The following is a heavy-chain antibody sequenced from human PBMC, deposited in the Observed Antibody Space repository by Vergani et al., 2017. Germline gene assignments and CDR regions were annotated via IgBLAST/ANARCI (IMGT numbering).Heavy chain of an antibody. CDR3: AREQWLPIDYFDD. CDR2: INPSGGST. D-gene: IGHD6-19*01. Sequence: QVQLVQSGAEVKKPGASVKVSCKASGYTFTSYYMHWVRQAPGQGLEWMGIINPSGGSTSYAQKLQGRVTMTRDTSTSTVYMELSSLGSEGTAVYYCAREQWLPIDYFDDWGQGTLVTVSS. V-gene: IGHV1-46*01. J-gene: IGHJ4*02. CDR1: GYTFTSYY.